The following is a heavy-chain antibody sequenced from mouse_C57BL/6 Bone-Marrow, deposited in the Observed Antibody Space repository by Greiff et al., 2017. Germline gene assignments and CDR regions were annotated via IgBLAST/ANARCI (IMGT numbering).Heavy chain of an antibody. CDR2: IYPSDSET. D-gene: IGHD1-1*01. Sequence: VQLQQPGAELVRPGSSVKLSCKASGYTFTSYWMDWVKQRPGQGLEWIGNIYPSDSETHYNQKFKDKATLTVDTSSSTAYMELHSLTSEDSAVYFCARDYGSSYWYFDVWGTGTTVTVSS. CDR3: ARDYGSSYWYFDV. CDR1: GYTFTSYW. V-gene: IGHV1-61*01. J-gene: IGHJ1*03.